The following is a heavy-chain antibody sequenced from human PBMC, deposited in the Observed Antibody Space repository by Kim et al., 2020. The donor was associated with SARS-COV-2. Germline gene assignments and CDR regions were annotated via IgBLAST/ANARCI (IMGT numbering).Heavy chain of an antibody. CDR1: GGSFSSYY. CDR3: SSIGDYTDHQGASLDY. J-gene: IGHJ4*02. Sequence: SETLSLTCTVSGGSFSSYYLSWVRQPPGKGLEWIGYIYHHGNTKYNPSLKRGVIISLDTSKNKFSLNLRSVTAADTAVYYCSSIGDYTDHQGASLDYWGQGTLVTVSS. V-gene: IGHV4-59*01. D-gene: IGHD4-4*01. CDR2: IYHHGNT.